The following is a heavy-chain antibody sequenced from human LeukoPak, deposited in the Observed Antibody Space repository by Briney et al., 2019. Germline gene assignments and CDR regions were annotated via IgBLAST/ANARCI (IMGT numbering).Heavy chain of an antibody. Sequence: NTSETMSLTCTVAGGSISSYYWSWIRQPPREGLEWIGYIYYSVSTNYNPSLKSRVTISVDTSKNQFSLKLSSVTAADTAVYYCARAKYSSSWYGWFDYWGQGTLVTVSS. CDR3: ARAKYSSSWYGWFDY. J-gene: IGHJ4*02. D-gene: IGHD6-13*01. CDR2: IYYSVST. CDR1: GGSISSYY. V-gene: IGHV4-59*01.